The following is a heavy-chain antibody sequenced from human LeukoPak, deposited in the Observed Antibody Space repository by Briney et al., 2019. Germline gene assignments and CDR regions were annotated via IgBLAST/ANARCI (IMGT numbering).Heavy chain of an antibody. Sequence: SETLSLTCTVSGGSISSYYWSWIRQPAGKGLEWIGRIYTSGSTNYNPSLKSRVTMSVDTSKNQFSLKLSSVTAADTAVYYCARRRKFFGYSYSYYMDVWGKGTTVTVSS. CDR3: ARRRKFFGYSYSYYMDV. CDR1: GGSISSYY. J-gene: IGHJ6*03. D-gene: IGHD3-16*01. CDR2: IYTSGST. V-gene: IGHV4-4*07.